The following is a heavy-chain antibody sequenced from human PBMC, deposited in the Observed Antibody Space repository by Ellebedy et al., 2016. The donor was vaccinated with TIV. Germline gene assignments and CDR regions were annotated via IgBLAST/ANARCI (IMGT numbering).Heavy chain of an antibody. CDR3: ARLHAVGAYYLET. D-gene: IGHD3-10*01. CDR2: MSVTAHTI. CDR1: GFTFTDFF. V-gene: IGHV3-11*01. J-gene: IGHJ5*02. Sequence: GESLKISCAASGFTFTDFFMTWVRQAPGKGLEWLSYMSVTAHTIFYADAVKGRFTISRDNANNLLLLEMNSLRVEDTAVYYCARLHAVGAYYLETWGQGALVTVSP.